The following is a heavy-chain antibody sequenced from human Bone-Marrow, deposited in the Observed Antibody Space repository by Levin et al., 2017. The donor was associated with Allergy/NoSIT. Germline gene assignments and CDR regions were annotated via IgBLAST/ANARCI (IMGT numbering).Heavy chain of an antibody. CDR3: ARDRGYTGNEGFDY. CDR1: GGSISPYY. Sequence: ESLKISCSVSGGSISPYYWSWIRQPPGRGLEWIGYIYYGGNIKYNPSLKSRATILVDMSKNEFTLNLRSVTAADSAVYYCARDRGYTGNEGFDYWGQGTLVTVSS. CDR2: IYYGGNI. D-gene: IGHD5-12*01. V-gene: IGHV4-59*01. J-gene: IGHJ4*02.